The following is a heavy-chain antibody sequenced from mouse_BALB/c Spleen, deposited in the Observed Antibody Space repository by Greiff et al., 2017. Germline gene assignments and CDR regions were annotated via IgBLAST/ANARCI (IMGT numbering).Heavy chain of an antibody. J-gene: IGHJ2*01. CDR2: IRNKANGYTT. CDR1: GFTFTDYY. V-gene: IGHV7-3*02. CDR3: AREDGNYDFDY. Sequence: EVKLEESGGGLVQPGGSLRLSCATSGFTFTDYYMSWVRQPPGKALEWLGFIRNKANGYTTEYSASVKGRFTISRDNSQSILYLQMNTLRAEDSATYYCAREDGNYDFDYWGQGTTLTVSS. D-gene: IGHD2-1*01.